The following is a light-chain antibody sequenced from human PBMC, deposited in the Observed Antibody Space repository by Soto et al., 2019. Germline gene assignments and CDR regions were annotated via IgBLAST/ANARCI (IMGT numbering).Light chain of an antibody. CDR2: EVN. CDR1: RSDVGAYNY. V-gene: IGLV2-8*01. CDR3: CSYAGTNNYV. Sequence: QSVLTQPPSASGSPGQSVTISCTGTRSDVGAYNYVSWYRQYPGKAPKLVIFEVNKRPPGVPDRFSGSKSGITASLTVSGLQAEDEADYYCCSYAGTNNYVFGTGTKVTAL. J-gene: IGLJ1*01.